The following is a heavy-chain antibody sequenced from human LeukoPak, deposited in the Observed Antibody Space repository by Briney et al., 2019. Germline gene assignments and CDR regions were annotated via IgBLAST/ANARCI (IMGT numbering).Heavy chain of an antibody. J-gene: IGHJ4*02. CDR2: ISSSSSYI. D-gene: IGHD6-19*01. CDR1: GFTFSSYS. CDR3: ARPRQDSGSHYDY. V-gene: IGHV3-21*01. Sequence: GGSLRLACAAAGFTFSSYSMNWVRQAPGKGLECVSSISSSSSYIYYADSVKGRFTISRDNAKNSLYLQMNSLRAEDTAVYYCARPRQDSGSHYDYWGQGTLVTVSS.